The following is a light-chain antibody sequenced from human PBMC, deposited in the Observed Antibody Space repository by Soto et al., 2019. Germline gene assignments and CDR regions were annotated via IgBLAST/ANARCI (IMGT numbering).Light chain of an antibody. CDR1: QTISKW. V-gene: IGKV1-5*01. CDR3: QQYNTHCT. Sequence: DIQMTQSPSTLSGSVGDRVTITCRAGQTISKWVAWYQQKPGKGPKLLISDASNLKSAAPWRLRGSGSGTPFTLTIPSLQPDYFATYHCQQYNTHCTFGHGTKVDMK. J-gene: IGKJ1*01. CDR2: DAS.